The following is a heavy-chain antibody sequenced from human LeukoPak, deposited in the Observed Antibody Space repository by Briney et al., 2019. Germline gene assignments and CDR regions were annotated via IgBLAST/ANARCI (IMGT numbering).Heavy chain of an antibody. V-gene: IGHV1-18*01. CDR1: GYTFTSYG. CDR2: ISAYNGNT. J-gene: IGHJ6*03. CDR3: ARAGVWSGYFYYYYYYMDV. D-gene: IGHD3-3*01. Sequence: ASVKVSCKASGYTFTSYGISWVRQAPGQGLEWMGWISAYNGNTNYAQKLQGRVTITRNTSISTAYMELSSLRSEDTAVYYCARAGVWSGYFYYYYYYMDVWGKGTTVTVSS.